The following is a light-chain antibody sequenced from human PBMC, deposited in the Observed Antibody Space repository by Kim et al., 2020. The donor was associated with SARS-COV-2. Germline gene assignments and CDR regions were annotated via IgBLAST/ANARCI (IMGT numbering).Light chain of an antibody. V-gene: IGKV3-20*01. J-gene: IGKJ2*01. CDR2: GAS. Sequence: EIVLTQSPGTLSLSPGERATLSCRASQSVSSSYLAWYQQKPGQAPRLLIYGASSRATGIPDRFSGSGSGTDFTLTISRLEPGDFAVYYCQQYGSSPPATFGQGTKLEI. CDR3: QQYGSSPPAT. CDR1: QSVSSSY.